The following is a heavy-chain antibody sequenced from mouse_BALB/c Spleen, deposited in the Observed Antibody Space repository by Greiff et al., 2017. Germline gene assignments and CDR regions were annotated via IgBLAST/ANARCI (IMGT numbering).Heavy chain of an antibody. CDR3: ARETYGYFAY. CDR2: ISYSGST. V-gene: IGHV3-2*02. Sequence: VQLKESGPGLVKPSQSLSLTCTVTGYSITSDYAWNWIRQFPGNKLEWMGYISYSGSTSYNPSLKSRISITRDTSKNQLFLQLNSVTTEDTATYYCARETYGYFAYWGQGTLVTVSA. D-gene: IGHD1-2*01. CDR1: GYSITSDYA. J-gene: IGHJ3*01.